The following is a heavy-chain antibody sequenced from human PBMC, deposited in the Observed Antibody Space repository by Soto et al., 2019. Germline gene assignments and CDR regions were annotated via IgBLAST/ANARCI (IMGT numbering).Heavy chain of an antibody. D-gene: IGHD3-3*01. Sequence: SLTCTVSGGSISTYYWSWFRQPPGRGLEWIGYIFYTGSTNYNPSLKSRVTMSVDTSNNQYSLNLSSVTAADTAVYYCARVYDFCSGSDPWSYYGMDVWGQGTTVTVSS. V-gene: IGHV4-59*12. CDR1: GGSISTYY. CDR2: IFYTGST. CDR3: ARVYDFCSGSDPWSYYGMDV. J-gene: IGHJ6*02.